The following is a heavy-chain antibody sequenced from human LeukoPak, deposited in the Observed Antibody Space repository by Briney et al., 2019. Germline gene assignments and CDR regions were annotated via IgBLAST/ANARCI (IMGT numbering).Heavy chain of an antibody. V-gene: IGHV3-30*18. J-gene: IGHJ6*02. D-gene: IGHD3-9*01. Sequence: GGSLRLSCAASGFTFSSYGMHWVRQAPGKGLEWVAVISYDGSNKYYADSVKGRFTISRDNSKNTLYLQMNSLRAEDTAVYYCAKDRRLNYDILTGYYVYYYYGMDVWGQGTTVTVSS. CDR1: GFTFSSYG. CDR2: ISYDGSNK. CDR3: AKDRRLNYDILTGYYVYYYYGMDV.